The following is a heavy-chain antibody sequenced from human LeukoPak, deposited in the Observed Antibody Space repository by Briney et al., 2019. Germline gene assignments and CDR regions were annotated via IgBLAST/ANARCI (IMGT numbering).Heavy chain of an antibody. Sequence: SETLSLTCPVSGGSLSSSSYYSGWIRQPPGKGLEWLGSIYYSGSTYYNPSLKSRVTISVDASNNQFSLKLSSVTAADTAVYYCARLGAIRYYYYGMDVWGQGTTVTVSS. CDR2: IYYSGST. CDR1: GGSLSSSSYY. D-gene: IGHD1-26*01. J-gene: IGHJ6*02. V-gene: IGHV4-39*01. CDR3: ARLGAIRYYYYGMDV.